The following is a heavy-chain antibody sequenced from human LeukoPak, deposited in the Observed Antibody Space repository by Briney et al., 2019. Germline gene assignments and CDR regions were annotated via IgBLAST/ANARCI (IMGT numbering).Heavy chain of an antibody. J-gene: IGHJ5*02. Sequence: SETLSLTCTVSGYSISSGYYWGWIRQPPGKGLEWIGSIYHSGSTYYNPSLKSRVTISVDTSKNQFSLQLNSVTPEDTAVYYCARSRYGSGSYGRVNWFDPWGQGTLVTVSS. CDR2: IYHSGST. CDR1: GYSISSGYY. CDR3: ARSRYGSGSYGRVNWFDP. D-gene: IGHD3-10*01. V-gene: IGHV4-38-2*02.